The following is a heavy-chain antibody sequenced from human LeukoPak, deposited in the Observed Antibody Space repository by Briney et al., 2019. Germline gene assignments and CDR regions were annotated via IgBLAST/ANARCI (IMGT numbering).Heavy chain of an antibody. CDR3: ARDSCSSTSCTYGVN. V-gene: IGHV4-34*01. CDR2: INHSGST. Sequence: KTSETLSLTCAVYGGSFSGYYWSWIRQPPGKGLEWIGEINHSGSTNYNPSLKSRVTISVDTSKDQFSLKLSSVTAADTAVYYCARDSCSSTSCTYGVNWGQGTLVTVSS. D-gene: IGHD2-2*01. J-gene: IGHJ4*02. CDR1: GGSFSGYY.